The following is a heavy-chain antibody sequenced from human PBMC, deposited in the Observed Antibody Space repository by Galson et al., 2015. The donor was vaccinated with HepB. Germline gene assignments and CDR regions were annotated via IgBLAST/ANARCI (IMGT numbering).Heavy chain of an antibody. V-gene: IGHV3-11*06. CDR3: VRHARLATD. CDR2: ISGDGGDT. Sequence: LRLSCAASGFTFSGTYMNWIRQAPGRGLEWVSYISGDGGDTNYADSMKGRSTISRDNARNSLFLQMNSLRVEDTAVYYCVRHARLATDWGPGALVTVSS. J-gene: IGHJ4*02. CDR1: GFTFSGTY. D-gene: IGHD2-21*02.